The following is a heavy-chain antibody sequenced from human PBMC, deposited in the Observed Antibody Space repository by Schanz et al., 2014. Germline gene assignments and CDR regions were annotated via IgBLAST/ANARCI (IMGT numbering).Heavy chain of an antibody. J-gene: IGHJ3*02. CDR2: IYSGGST. V-gene: IGHV3-53*01. CDR1: GFTVSDNY. D-gene: IGHD5-18*01. Sequence: VHLVESGGGLIQPGGSLRLSCAASGFTVSDNYMTWVRQAPGKGLEWVSVIYSGGSTYYADSVKGRFTISRDNSKNTLYLQMNSLRAEDTALYYCASERGYSYGYGAFDIWGQGTMVTVSS. CDR3: ASERGYSYGYGAFDI.